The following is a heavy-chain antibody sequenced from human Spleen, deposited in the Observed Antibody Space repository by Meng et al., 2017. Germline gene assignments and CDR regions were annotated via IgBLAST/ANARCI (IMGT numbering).Heavy chain of an antibody. J-gene: IGHJ4*02. Sequence: SETLSLTCAVSGGSMNRYYWSWIRQSPEKGLEWIGYLFQSGAINHNPSLKSRVTMSLDTSKNQFSLKLSSVTAADTAVYYCARNNGRDVYNFDSWGQGTLVTVSS. CDR3: ARNNGRDVYNFDS. CDR1: GGSMNRYY. D-gene: IGHD1-14*01. V-gene: IGHV4-59*01. CDR2: LFQSGAI.